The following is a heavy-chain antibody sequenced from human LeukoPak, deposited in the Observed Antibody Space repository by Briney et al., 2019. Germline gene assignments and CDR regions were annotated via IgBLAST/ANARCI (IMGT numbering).Heavy chain of an antibody. Sequence: GGSLRLSCAASGFAFSSYTMAWVRQAPGKGLEWVSAITGSGHSTYYADSVKGRFTISRDSSHNPLYLQMNSLRAEDTAVYHCAKKASYCGGDCYPYYFDHWGQGTLVTVSS. CDR3: AKKASYCGGDCYPYYFDH. V-gene: IGHV3-23*01. CDR1: GFAFSSYT. D-gene: IGHD2-21*02. J-gene: IGHJ4*02. CDR2: ITGSGHST.